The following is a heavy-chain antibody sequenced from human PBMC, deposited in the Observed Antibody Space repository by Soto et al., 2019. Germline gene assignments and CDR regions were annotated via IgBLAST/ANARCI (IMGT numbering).Heavy chain of an antibody. D-gene: IGHD5-12*01. V-gene: IGHV1-69*02. CDR2: IIPILGIA. Sequence: QVQLVQSGAEVKKPGSSVKVSCKASGGTFSSYTISWVRQAPGQGLEWMGRIIPILGIANYAQKFQGRVTIPAAKSTSTAYMELSSLRSEYTAVYYCASPLRDGYNPLDWYFDLWGRGTLVTVSS. CDR1: GGTFSSYT. J-gene: IGHJ2*01. CDR3: ASPLRDGYNPLDWYFDL.